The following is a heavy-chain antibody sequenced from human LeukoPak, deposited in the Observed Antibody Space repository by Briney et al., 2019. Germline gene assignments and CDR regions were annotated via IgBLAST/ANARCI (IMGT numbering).Heavy chain of an antibody. Sequence: SETLSLTCTVSGGSISSSSYYWGWIRQPPGKGLEWIGSIYYSGSTYSNPSLQSRVTISVDTSKDQFSLKLDSVTAADTAVYYCASFYCSGGSCYQYYSYYYMDVWGKGTTVTISS. J-gene: IGHJ6*03. V-gene: IGHV4-39*01. CDR1: GGSISSSSYY. D-gene: IGHD2-15*01. CDR2: IYYSGST. CDR3: ASFYCSGGSCYQYYSYYYMDV.